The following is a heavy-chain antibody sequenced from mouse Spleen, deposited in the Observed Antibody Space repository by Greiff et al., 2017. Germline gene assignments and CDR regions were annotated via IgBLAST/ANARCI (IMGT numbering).Heavy chain of an antibody. Sequence: EVQLQQSGPELVKPGASVKISCKASGYSFTGYYMNWVKQSPEKSLEWIGEINPSTGGTTYNQKFKAKATLTVDKSSSTAYMQLKSLTSEDSAVYYCARNYVAAFDVWGAGTTVTVSS. J-gene: IGHJ1*01. CDR3: ARNYVAAFDV. D-gene: IGHD1-1*01. CDR1: GYSFTGYY. CDR2: INPSTGGT. V-gene: IGHV1-42*01.